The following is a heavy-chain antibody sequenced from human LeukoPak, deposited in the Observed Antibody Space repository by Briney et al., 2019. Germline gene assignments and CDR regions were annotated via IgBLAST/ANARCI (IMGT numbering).Heavy chain of an antibody. CDR3: ARDLGCGGDCYAFDI. Sequence: SETLSLTCTVSGGSISSYYWSWIRQPPGKGLEWIGSIYYSGSTNYNPSLKSRVTISVDTSKNQFSMKLSSVTAADTAVYYCARDLGCGGDCYAFDIWGQGTMVTVSS. D-gene: IGHD2-21*02. CDR2: IYYSGST. V-gene: IGHV4-59*01. J-gene: IGHJ3*02. CDR1: GGSISSYY.